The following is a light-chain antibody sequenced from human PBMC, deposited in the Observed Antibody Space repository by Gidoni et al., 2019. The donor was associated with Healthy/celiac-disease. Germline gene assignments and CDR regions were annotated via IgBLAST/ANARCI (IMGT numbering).Light chain of an antibody. Sequence: QSALTQPASVSRSPGQSITISCTGTSSDGGGYNYVSWYQQHPGKAPKLMIYDVSNRPSGVSNRFSGSKSGNTASLTISGLQAEDEADYYCSSYTSSSTPWVFGGGTKLTVL. CDR1: SSDGGGYNY. CDR2: DVS. J-gene: IGLJ3*02. V-gene: IGLV2-14*01. CDR3: SSYTSSSTPWV.